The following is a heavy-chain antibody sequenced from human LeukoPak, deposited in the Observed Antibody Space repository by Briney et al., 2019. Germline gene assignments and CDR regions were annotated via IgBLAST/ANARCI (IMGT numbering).Heavy chain of an antibody. V-gene: IGHV3-43*01. J-gene: IGHJ4*02. CDR3: AKDRSRSYSSFDS. CDR1: GFNFDEYT. CDR2: IDWNSDSK. D-gene: IGHD6-19*01. Sequence: GGSLRLSCAASGFNFDEYTMHWVRQVPGKGLEWVSVIDWNSDSKYYLESVKGRFTISRDNSKNSLYLQKNSLRTEDTAFYYCAKDRSRSYSSFDSWGQGTLVTVSS.